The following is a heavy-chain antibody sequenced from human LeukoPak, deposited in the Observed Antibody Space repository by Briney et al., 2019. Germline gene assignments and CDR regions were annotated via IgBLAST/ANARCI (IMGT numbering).Heavy chain of an antibody. D-gene: IGHD6-6*01. CDR3: ARVRGWGSSAPYYYYYYYMDV. Sequence: ASVKVSCKASGYTFTGYYMHWVRQAPGQGLEWMGWINPNSGGTNYAQKFQGRVTMTRDTSISTAYMELSRLRSDDTAVYYCARVRGWGSSAPYYYYYYYMDVRGKGTTVTVSS. J-gene: IGHJ6*03. CDR1: GYTFTGYY. V-gene: IGHV1-2*02. CDR2: INPNSGGT.